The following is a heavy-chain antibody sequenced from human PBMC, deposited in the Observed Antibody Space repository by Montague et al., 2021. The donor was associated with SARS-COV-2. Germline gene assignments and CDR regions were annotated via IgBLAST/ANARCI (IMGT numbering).Heavy chain of an antibody. D-gene: IGHD2-15*01. CDR1: GGSVSSSGYY. Sequence: SETLSLTCTVSGGSVSSSGYYWGWIRQPPGKGLEWIGSIDFSGSSYYXXXLKSRVSISVDTSKNQFSLRLSSVTSADTAVYYCARHRRGGLVRAAPNWFDPWGQGTLVTVSS. CDR3: ARHRRGGLVRAAPNWFDP. V-gene: IGHV4-39*01. CDR2: IDFSGSS. J-gene: IGHJ5*02.